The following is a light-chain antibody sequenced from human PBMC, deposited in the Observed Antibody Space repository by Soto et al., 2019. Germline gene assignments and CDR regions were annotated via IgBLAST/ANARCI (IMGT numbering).Light chain of an antibody. CDR2: GAS. CDR1: QYIRSS. J-gene: IGKJ4*01. CDR3: QQYNSWPLT. Sequence: EIVMTQSPATLSVSPGDTATLSCRASQYIRSSLAWYQQKPGQAPRLLIYGASTRATGVPARFSGGGSGTEFTLTISSLQSDHFAVYYCQQYNSWPLTFGGGTKVEIK. V-gene: IGKV3-15*01.